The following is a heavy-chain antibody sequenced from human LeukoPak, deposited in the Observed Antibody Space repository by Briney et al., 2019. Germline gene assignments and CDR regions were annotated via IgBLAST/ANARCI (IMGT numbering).Heavy chain of an antibody. D-gene: IGHD1-7*01. J-gene: IGHJ3*02. CDR3: TRLELGAFDI. V-gene: IGHV3-49*04. Sequence: GGSLRLSCAASGFTFRSYAMSWVRQAPGKGLEWVGFIRSKAYGGTTEYAASVKGRFTISRDDSKSIAYLQMNSLKTEDTAVYYCTRLELGAFDIWGQGTMVTVSS. CDR1: GFTFRSYA. CDR2: IRSKAYGGTT.